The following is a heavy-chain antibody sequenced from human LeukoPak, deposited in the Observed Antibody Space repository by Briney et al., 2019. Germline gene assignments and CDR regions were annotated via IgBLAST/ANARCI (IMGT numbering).Heavy chain of an antibody. CDR1: GFTLSNNG. CDR3: ARGVVGVTTGWYFDL. Sequence: GRSLRLSCAAAGFTLSNNGMHAVRQAPCKRLGWEAVIRSDESNKYYADSVKGRFTISRDNFKNTLYLHMNRLRAEDTTVYYCARGVVGVTTGWYFDLWGRGTLVTVSS. V-gene: IGHV3-33*01. CDR2: IRSDESNK. D-gene: IGHD1-26*01. J-gene: IGHJ2*01.